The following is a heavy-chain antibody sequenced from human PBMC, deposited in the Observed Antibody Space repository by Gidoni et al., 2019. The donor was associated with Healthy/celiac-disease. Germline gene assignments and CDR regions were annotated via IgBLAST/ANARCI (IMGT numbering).Heavy chain of an antibody. J-gene: IGHJ4*02. CDR3: ASGGGIAATSFDY. D-gene: IGHD6-13*01. CDR1: GFTFSSYA. Sequence: VQLVESGGGVVQPGRSLRLSCAASGFTFSSYAMHWVRQAPGKGLEWVAVIAYDGSNKYYADSVKGRFTIARDNSKNTLYLQMNSLRAEDTAVYYCASGGGIAATSFDYWGQGTLVTVSS. CDR2: IAYDGSNK. V-gene: IGHV3-30-3*01.